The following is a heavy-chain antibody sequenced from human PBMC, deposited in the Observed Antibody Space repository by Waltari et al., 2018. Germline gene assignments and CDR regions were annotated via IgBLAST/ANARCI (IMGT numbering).Heavy chain of an antibody. Sequence: VQLAESGRGRLKPGGSLRLSCVAPGHTFSTYSMNWVRQAPGKGLEWVSSISTSSSYIYYANSVKGRFTNSRHNAKNSLYLQMNSLRAEDTAVYYCATVGDTAMAPPRNYWGQGTLVTVSS. D-gene: IGHD5-18*01. CDR2: ISTSSSYI. CDR3: ATVGDTAMAPPRNY. V-gene: IGHV3-21*01. CDR1: GHTFSTYS. J-gene: IGHJ4*02.